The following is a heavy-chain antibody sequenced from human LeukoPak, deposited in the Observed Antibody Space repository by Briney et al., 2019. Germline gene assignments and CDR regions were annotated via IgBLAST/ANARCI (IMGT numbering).Heavy chain of an antibody. CDR3: ARDGSGITIDY. Sequence: GGSLRLSCAASGFTFSSYGMHWVRQAPGKGLEWVAVIWYDGSNKYYADSVKGRFTISRDNSKNTLYLQMNSLRAEDTAVYYCARDGSGITIDYWGQGTLVTVSS. D-gene: IGHD3-10*01. V-gene: IGHV3-33*01. CDR2: IWYDGSNK. J-gene: IGHJ4*02. CDR1: GFTFSSYG.